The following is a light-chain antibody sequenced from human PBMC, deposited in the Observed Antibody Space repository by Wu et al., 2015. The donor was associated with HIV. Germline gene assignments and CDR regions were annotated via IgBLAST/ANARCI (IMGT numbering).Light chain of an antibody. Sequence: EIVLTQSPGTLSLSPGERATLSCRVSQSISSGYLAWYQQKPGQAPRLLIYGASSRATGIPDRFSGSGSGTDFTLTINRLEPEDFAVYYCQQYGSSPLWTFGQGTKVEIK. J-gene: IGKJ1*01. CDR1: QSISSGY. V-gene: IGKV3-20*01. CDR2: GAS. CDR3: QQYGSSPLWT.